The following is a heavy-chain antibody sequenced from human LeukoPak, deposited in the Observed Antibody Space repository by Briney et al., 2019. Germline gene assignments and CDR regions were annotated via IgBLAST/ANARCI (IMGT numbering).Heavy chain of an antibody. D-gene: IGHD6-19*01. Sequence: TSVKVSCKASGFTFTSSAMQCVRQARGQRLEWIGWIFVGSGNTNSAHKFQERVTITRDMSTSTGYIELSRLRSETTAAYYCAAGSGWYSPDYWGEGSLVTVS. V-gene: IGHV1-58*02. CDR3: AAGSGWYSPDY. CDR2: IFVGSGNT. CDR1: GFTFTSSA. J-gene: IGHJ4*02.